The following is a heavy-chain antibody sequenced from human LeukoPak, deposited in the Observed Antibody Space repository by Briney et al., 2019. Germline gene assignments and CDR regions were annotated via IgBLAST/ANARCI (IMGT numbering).Heavy chain of an antibody. J-gene: IGHJ4*02. Sequence: GGSLRLSCAASGFTFSSYTINWVRQAPGKGLEWVSSISSTSSYISYADSVKGRFTISRDNAKNSVYLQMNSLRPEDTAVYCCVRGRWNVDYWGQGTLVTVSS. CDR3: VRGRWNVDY. D-gene: IGHD5-24*01. CDR2: ISSTSSYI. CDR1: GFTFSSYT. V-gene: IGHV3-21*01.